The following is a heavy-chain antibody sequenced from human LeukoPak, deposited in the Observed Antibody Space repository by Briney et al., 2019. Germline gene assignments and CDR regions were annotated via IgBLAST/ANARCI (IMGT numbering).Heavy chain of an antibody. CDR1: GFTFSSYS. CDR3: AKGPLLFNLAAPNNWFDP. CDR2: ISSSSSYI. J-gene: IGHJ5*02. Sequence: PGGSLRLSCAASGFTFSSYSMNWVRQAPGKGLEWVSSISSSSSYIYYADSVKGRFTISRDNAKNSLYLQMNSLRAEDTAVYYCAKGPLLFNLAAPNNWFDPWGQGTLVTVSS. D-gene: IGHD3-3*01. V-gene: IGHV3-21*04.